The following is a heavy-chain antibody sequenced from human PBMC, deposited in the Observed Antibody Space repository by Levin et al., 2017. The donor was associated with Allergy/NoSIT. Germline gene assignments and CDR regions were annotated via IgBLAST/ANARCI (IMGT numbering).Heavy chain of an antibody. D-gene: IGHD7-27*01. J-gene: IGHJ6*03. CDR1: GFSLSSSGVA. V-gene: IGHV2-5*02. CDR2: IHWDDDK. CDR3: AHRPKWGISYYYMDV. Sequence: SGPTLVKPTQTLTLTCTFSGFSLSSSGVAVGWIRQPPGKALEWLALIHWDDDKRYSPSLKTRLTITKDTSKNQVVLTMTNMDPVDTATYYCAHRPKWGISYYYMDVWGKGTTVTVSS.